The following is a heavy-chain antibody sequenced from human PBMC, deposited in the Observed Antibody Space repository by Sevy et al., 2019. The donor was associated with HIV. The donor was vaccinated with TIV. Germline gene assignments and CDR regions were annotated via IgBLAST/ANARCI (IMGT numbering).Heavy chain of an antibody. CDR3: ALASGSDFHYYMDV. CDR2: IYSGGNT. J-gene: IGHJ6*03. CDR1: GFTVSSNY. V-gene: IGHV3-66*02. Sequence: GRSLRLSCATSGFTVSSNYMNWVRQAPGKGLEWVSIIYSGGNTSYADSVKGRFTISRDNSKNTLYLQMNSLRAEDTAVYYCALASGSDFHYYMDVWGKGTTVTVSS. D-gene: IGHD1-26*01.